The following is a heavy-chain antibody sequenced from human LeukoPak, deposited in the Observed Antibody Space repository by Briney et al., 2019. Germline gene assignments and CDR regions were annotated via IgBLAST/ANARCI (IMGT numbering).Heavy chain of an antibody. CDR1: GYAFTGYY. CDR2: INPNNGGT. CDR3: AKEAQGWHWDH. Sequence: ASVKVSCKTSGYAFTGYYVHWVRQAPGQKPEWMGWINPNNGGTNYAPKFQGRVTMTRDTAITTVYMELNRLKSYDTAVYYCAKEAQGWHWDHWGRGTLVTVSS. V-gene: IGHV1-2*02. D-gene: IGHD1-1*01. J-gene: IGHJ4*02.